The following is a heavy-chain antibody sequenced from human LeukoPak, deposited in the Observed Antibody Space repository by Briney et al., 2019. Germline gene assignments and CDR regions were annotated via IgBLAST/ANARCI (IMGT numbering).Heavy chain of an antibody. Sequence: GGSLRLSCAASGFTFSSYGMHWVRQAPGKGLEWVAFMRYDGSNKYYADSVKGRFTISRDNSKNTLYLQMNSLRAEDTAVYYCATVKSQITIFGVVTDYWGQGTLVTVSS. V-gene: IGHV3-30*02. CDR2: MRYDGSNK. CDR1: GFTFSSYG. CDR3: ATVKSQITIFGVVTDY. D-gene: IGHD3-3*01. J-gene: IGHJ4*02.